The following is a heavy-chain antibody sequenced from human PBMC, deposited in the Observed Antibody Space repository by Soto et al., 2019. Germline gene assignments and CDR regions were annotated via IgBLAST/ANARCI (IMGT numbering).Heavy chain of an antibody. CDR3: ARVLTYYYGSGSPNVDY. CDR2: ISAYNGNT. CDR1: GYTFTSYG. D-gene: IGHD3-10*01. V-gene: IGHV1-18*01. Sequence: ASVKVSCKASGYTFTSYGISWVRQAPGQGLEWMGWISAYNGNTNYAQKLQGRVTMTTDTSTSTAYMELRSLRSDDTAVYYCARVLTYYYGSGSPNVDYWGQGTLVTVSS. J-gene: IGHJ4*02.